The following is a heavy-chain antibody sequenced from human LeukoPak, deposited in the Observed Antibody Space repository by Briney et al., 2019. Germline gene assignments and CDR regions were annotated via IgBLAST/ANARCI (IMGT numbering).Heavy chain of an antibody. Sequence: GGSLRLSCAASGFTFSSYAMSWVRQAPGKGLEWVSDIYTGGSTYYADSVKGRFTISRDNAKNSLYLQMNSLRAEDTAVYYCAREGAAAIDCLDYWGQGTLVTVSS. J-gene: IGHJ4*02. CDR3: AREGAAAIDCLDY. D-gene: IGHD6-13*01. CDR2: IYTGGST. CDR1: GFTFSSYA. V-gene: IGHV3-23*03.